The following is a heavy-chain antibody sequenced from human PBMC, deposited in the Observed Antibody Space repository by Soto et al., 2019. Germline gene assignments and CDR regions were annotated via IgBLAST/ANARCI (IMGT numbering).Heavy chain of an antibody. D-gene: IGHD2-21*01. CDR1: GFTFRNFV. V-gene: IGHV3-23*01. J-gene: IGHJ4*02. CDR3: AQDRGWGVVSPSHDS. CDR2: IRATGGKT. Sequence: EVQLLESGGGVVQPGGSLRLSCAASGFTFRNFVMIWVRQAPGKGLEGVSAIRATGGKTFYADSVKGRFTISRDNSKNMLYLQIDSLRDEDTALYFCAQDRGWGVVSPSHDSWGQGTLVTVSS.